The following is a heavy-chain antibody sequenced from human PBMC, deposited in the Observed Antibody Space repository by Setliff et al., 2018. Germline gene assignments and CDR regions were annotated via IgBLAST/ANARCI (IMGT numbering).Heavy chain of an antibody. CDR3: AREGIADTSLVPYCFDY. CDR2: IYTIGSP. V-gene: IGHV4-4*07. D-gene: IGHD5-18*01. J-gene: IGHJ4*02. CDR1: GDSISSYY. Sequence: PSETLSLTCTVSGDSISSYYWSWIRQPAGKGLEWIGRIYTIGSPNYNPSLKSRVTMSLDTSNNLFSLNLRSVTAADTAVYYCAREGIADTSLVPYCFDYWGQGTLVTVPQ.